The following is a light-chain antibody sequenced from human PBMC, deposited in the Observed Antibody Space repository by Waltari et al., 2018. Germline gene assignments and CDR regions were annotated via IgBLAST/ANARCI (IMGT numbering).Light chain of an antibody. J-gene: IGLJ2*01. CDR1: SGTASTCHR. CDR3: VLHVADAIFL. Sequence: QTVVTQAPSVSVSPGGTVTRPCGLNSGTASTCHRPTWYQQTPGQTPRTLIYNTNTRSSGVPDRFSGSILGNKAALTITGAQADDECDYYCVLHVADAIFLFGGGTKLTVL. CDR2: NTN. V-gene: IGLV8-61*01.